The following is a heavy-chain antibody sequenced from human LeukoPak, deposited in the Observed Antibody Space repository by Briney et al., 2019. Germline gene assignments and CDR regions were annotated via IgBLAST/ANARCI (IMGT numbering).Heavy chain of an antibody. J-gene: IGHJ5*02. V-gene: IGHV7-4-1*02. CDR2: INTNTGNP. CDR1: GYTFTGYA. CDR3: ARVSVYSSSYWFDP. D-gene: IGHD6-6*01. Sequence: ASVKVSCKASGYTFTGYAMNWVRQAPGQGLEWMGWINTNTGNPTYAQGFTGRFVFSLDTSVSTAYLQISSLKAEDTAVYYCARVSVYSSSYWFDPWGQGTLVTVSS.